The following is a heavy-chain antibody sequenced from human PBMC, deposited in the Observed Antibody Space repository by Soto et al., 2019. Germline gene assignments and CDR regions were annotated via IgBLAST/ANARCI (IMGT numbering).Heavy chain of an antibody. CDR2: IYYSGST. Sequence: SETLSLTCTVSGGSISSYYWSWIRQPPGKGLEWIGYIYYSGSTNYNPSLKSRVTISVDTSKNQFSLKLSSVTAADTAVYYCARGRLEVSGGLHYGMDVWGQGNTVSVS. V-gene: IGHV4-59*01. J-gene: IGHJ6*02. D-gene: IGHD2-8*02. CDR3: ARGRLEVSGGLHYGMDV. CDR1: GGSISSYY.